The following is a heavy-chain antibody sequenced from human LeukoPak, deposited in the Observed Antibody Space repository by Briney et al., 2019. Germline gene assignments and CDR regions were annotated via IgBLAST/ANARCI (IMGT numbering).Heavy chain of an antibody. CDR2: INHSGST. D-gene: IGHD6-19*01. J-gene: IGHJ4*02. V-gene: IGHV4-34*01. Sequence: SETLSLTCAVYGGSFSGYYWSWIRQPPGKGLEWIGEINHSGSTNYNPSLESRVTISVDTSKNQFSLKLSSVTAADTAVYYCARGRGSSGWYSYFDYWGQGTLVTVSS. CDR3: ARGRGSSGWYSYFDY. CDR1: GGSFSGYY.